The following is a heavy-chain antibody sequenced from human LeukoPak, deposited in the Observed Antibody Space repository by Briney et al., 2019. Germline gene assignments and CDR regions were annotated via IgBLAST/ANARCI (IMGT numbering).Heavy chain of an antibody. J-gene: IGHJ4*02. V-gene: IGHV4-59*12. CDR3: ARVSDSSGWYRGYFDY. CDR2: IYYTGST. CDR1: GGSISSYY. D-gene: IGHD6-19*01. Sequence: SETLSLTCTVSGGSISSYYWTWIRQPPGKGLEWIGFIYYTGSTNSNPSLKSRVTISVDTSKNQFSLKLSSVTAADTAVYYCARVSDSSGWYRGYFDYWGQGTLVTVSS.